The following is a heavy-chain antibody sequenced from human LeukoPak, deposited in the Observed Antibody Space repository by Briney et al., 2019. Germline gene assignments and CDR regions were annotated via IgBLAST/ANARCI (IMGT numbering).Heavy chain of an antibody. CDR1: GGSISSSNW. CDR2: IYHSGST. D-gene: IGHD3-10*01. Sequence: SETLSLTCAVSGGSISSSNWWSWVRQPPGKGLEWIGEIYHSGSTNYNPSLKSRVTISVDTSKNQFSLKLSSVTAADTAVYYCARAPKLMGFDYWGQGTLVTVSS. J-gene: IGHJ4*02. CDR3: ARAPKLMGFDY. V-gene: IGHV4-4*02.